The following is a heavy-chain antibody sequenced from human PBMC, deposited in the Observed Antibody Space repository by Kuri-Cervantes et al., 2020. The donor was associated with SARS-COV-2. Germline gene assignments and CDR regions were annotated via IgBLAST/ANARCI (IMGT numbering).Heavy chain of an antibody. CDR2: MNLFGYM. Sequence: SETLSLTCAGSGGSISSSNWWSWVRQPPGRGLEWIGEMNLFGYMYKYPSLEGRVSISMDKSKSQFSLKLHSVTAADTAIYYCARSSAWSGSSHYSGMDVWGQGTRVTVSS. D-gene: IGHD6-19*01. J-gene: IGHJ6*02. V-gene: IGHV4-4*02. CDR3: ARSSAWSGSSHYSGMDV. CDR1: GGSISSSNW.